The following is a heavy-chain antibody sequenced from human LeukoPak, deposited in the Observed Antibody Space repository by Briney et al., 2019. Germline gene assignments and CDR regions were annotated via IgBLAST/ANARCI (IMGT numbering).Heavy chain of an antibody. CDR3: ARYCSGICRDRHLDY. Sequence: VGSLRLSCAASGFTFSTYAMTWVRQAPGKGLEWVSTISPSGGGTYYADSVKGRFTISRDNSRNTLNLQMNSLRAEDTAIYYCARYCSGICRDRHLDYWGQGSLVRVSS. CDR2: ISPSGGGT. V-gene: IGHV3-23*01. J-gene: IGHJ4*02. D-gene: IGHD2-15*01. CDR1: GFTFSTYA.